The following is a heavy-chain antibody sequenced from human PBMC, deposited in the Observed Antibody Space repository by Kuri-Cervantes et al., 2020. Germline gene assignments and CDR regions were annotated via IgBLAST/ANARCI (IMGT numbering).Heavy chain of an antibody. V-gene: IGHV1-8*01. CDR1: GYTFTSYD. CDR3: TRVLIRFGRGSWPDI. Sequence: ASVKVSCKASGYTFTSYDINWVRQTTGQGLEWMGWINPNTGATGYAQRFQGRVTMTRDTSINTAYMEVSSLRTEDTAVYFCTRVLIRFGRGSWPDIWGQGTLVTRLL. J-gene: IGHJ4*02. CDR2: INPNTGAT. D-gene: IGHD3-3*01.